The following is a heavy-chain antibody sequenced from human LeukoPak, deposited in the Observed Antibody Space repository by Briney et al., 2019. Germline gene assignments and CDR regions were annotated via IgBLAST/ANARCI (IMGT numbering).Heavy chain of an antibody. CDR3: ARGFIAVVGKGMDV. Sequence: SETLSLTCTVSGGSISSYYWSWIRQPPGKGLEWIGYIYYSGSTNYNPSLKSRVTISVDTSKNQFSLKLSSVTAADTAVYYCARGFIAVVGKGMDVRGKGTTVTVSS. CDR1: GGSISSYY. D-gene: IGHD6-19*01. CDR2: IYYSGST. V-gene: IGHV4-59*01. J-gene: IGHJ6*04.